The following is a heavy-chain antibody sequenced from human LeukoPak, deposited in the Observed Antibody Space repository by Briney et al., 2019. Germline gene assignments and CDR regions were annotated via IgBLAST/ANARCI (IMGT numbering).Heavy chain of an antibody. CDR2: ISPISGGT. D-gene: IGHD6-13*01. J-gene: IGHJ6*03. CDR3: ARSGTDYHYYYMDV. CDR1: GYTFAYYY. V-gene: IGHV1-2*02. Sequence: ASVKVSCKASGYTFAYYYIHWVRQAPGQGLEWMGWISPISGGTIYAQKFQGRVTMTGETPISTAYMELRRLTSDDTAVYYCARSGTDYHYYYMDVWGKGTAVTVSS.